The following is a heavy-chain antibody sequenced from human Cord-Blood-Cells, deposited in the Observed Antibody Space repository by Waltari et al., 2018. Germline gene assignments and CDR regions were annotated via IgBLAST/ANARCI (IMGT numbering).Heavy chain of an antibody. J-gene: IGHJ3*02. Sequence: QVTLRESGPALVKPTQTLTLTCTFSGFSLSTSGMCVSWIRQPPGKALEWLALIDLDDDKYYSTSLKTRLTISKDTSKNQVVLTMTNMDPVDRATYYCARVGVVVNAFDIWGQGTMVTVSS. D-gene: IGHD3-22*01. CDR2: IDLDDDK. V-gene: IGHV2-70*01. CDR3: ARVGVVVNAFDI. CDR1: GFSLSTSGMC.